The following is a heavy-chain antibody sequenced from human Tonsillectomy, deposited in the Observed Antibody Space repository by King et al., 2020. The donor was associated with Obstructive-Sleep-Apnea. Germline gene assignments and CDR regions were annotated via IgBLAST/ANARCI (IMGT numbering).Heavy chain of an antibody. D-gene: IGHD5-24*01. J-gene: IGHJ4*02. CDR3: AGEGRWLQFRGDDY. Sequence: LQLQESGPGLVKPSETLSLTCTVSGGSISSNTYYWSWIRQPPGKGLDWIGSIYYSGSTYYNPSLKSRVTMSVDTSKNQFSLKLSSVTAADTAVYYCAGEGRWLQFRGDDYWGQGTLVTVSS. CDR2: IYYSGST. V-gene: IGHV4-39*07. CDR1: GGSISSNTYY.